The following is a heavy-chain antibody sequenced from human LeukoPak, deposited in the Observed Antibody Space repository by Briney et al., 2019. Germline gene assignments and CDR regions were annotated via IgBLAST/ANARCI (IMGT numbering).Heavy chain of an antibody. CDR2: ISGSGGST. CDR1: GFTFSSYA. J-gene: IGHJ4*02. V-gene: IGHV3-23*01. Sequence: GGSLRLSCAASGFTFSSYAMSWVRQAPGKELEWVSAISGSGGSTYYADSVKGRFTISRDNSKNTLYLQMNSLRAEDTAVYYCEKVEQWLVRPYHIEYWGQGTLVTVSS. D-gene: IGHD6-19*01. CDR3: EKVEQWLVRPYHIEY.